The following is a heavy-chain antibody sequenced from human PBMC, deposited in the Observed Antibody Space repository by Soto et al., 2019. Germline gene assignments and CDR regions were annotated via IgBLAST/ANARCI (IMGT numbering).Heavy chain of an antibody. CDR1: GGSISSGGYH. CDR2: IYYSGST. CDR3: ARANIEWLPYFDY. Sequence: SETLFLTFTVSGGSISSGGYHWSWIRQPPGKGLVRIGYIYYSGSTNYKPSLKSRVTISVDTSKNQFSLKLSSVTDADTAVYYCARANIEWLPYFDYWRQGILVAVTS. J-gene: IGHJ4*02. V-gene: IGHV4-61*08. D-gene: IGHD6-19*01.